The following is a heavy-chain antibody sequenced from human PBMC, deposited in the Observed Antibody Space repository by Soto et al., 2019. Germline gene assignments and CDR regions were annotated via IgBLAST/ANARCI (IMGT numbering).Heavy chain of an antibody. V-gene: IGHV3-48*01. J-gene: IGHJ4*02. Sequence: QPGGSLRLSCAASGFTFSNFNMNWVRQAPGKGLEWLSYISSTGETIHYADSVKGRFTISRDNAKNSLFFQMNSLRADDTAVYYFARGSYASGSSFWGQVTLVTVSS. D-gene: IGHD3-10*01. CDR3: ARGSYASGSSF. CDR1: GFTFSNFN. CDR2: ISSTGETI.